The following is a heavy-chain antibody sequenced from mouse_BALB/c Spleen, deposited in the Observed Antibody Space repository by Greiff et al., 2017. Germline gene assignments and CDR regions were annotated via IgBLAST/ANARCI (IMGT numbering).Heavy chain of an antibody. J-gene: IGHJ1*01. D-gene: IGHD4-1*01. CDR2: IRNKANGYTT. CDR1: GFTFTDYY. Sequence: EVQLKESGGGLVQPGGSLRLSCATSGFTFTDYYMSWVRQPPGKALEWLGFIRNKANGYTTEYSASVKGRFTISRDNSQSILYLQMNTLRAEDSATYYCARGYWGYWYFDVWGAGTTVTVSS. CDR3: ARGYWGYWYFDV. V-gene: IGHV7-3*02.